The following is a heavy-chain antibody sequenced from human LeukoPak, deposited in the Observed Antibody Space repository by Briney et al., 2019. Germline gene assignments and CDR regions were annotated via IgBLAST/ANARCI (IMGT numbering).Heavy chain of an antibody. CDR3: ASQIFCSGGSCSNHRDY. CDR1: GFTFSSYA. CDR2: ISGSGGST. D-gene: IGHD2-15*01. Sequence: GGSLRLSCAASGFTFSSYAMSWVRQAPGKGLEWVSAISGSGGSTYYADSVKGRFTISRDNSKNTLYLQMNSLRAEDTAVYYCASQIFCSGGSCSNHRDYWGQGTLVTVSS. V-gene: IGHV3-23*01. J-gene: IGHJ4*02.